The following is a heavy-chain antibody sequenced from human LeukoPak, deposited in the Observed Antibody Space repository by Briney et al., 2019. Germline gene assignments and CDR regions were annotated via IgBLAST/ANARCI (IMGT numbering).Heavy chain of an antibody. D-gene: IGHD3-10*01. CDR3: AKDRLLWFGELLFVGSY. CDR2: ISGSGGST. Sequence: GGSLRLSCAASGFTFSSYGMSWVRQAPGKGLEWVSAISGSGGSTYYADSVKGRFTISRDNSKNTLYLQMNSLRAEDTAVYYCAKDRLLWFGELLFVGSYWGQGTLVTVSS. J-gene: IGHJ4*02. V-gene: IGHV3-23*01. CDR1: GFTFSSYG.